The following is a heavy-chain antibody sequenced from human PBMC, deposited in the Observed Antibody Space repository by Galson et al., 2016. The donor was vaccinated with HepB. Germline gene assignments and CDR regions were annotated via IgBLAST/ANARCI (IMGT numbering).Heavy chain of an antibody. J-gene: IGHJ4*02. CDR3: AREGATSIGGFGY. V-gene: IGHV1-46*01. Sequence: SVKVSCKASGYTFTSYYMHWVRQAPGQGLEWMGIINPSGGSTSYAQNFQGRVTMTRGTSTSTVYMELSSLRSEDSAMYYCAREGATSIGGFGYWGQGTLVTGSS. CDR2: INPSGGST. CDR1: GYTFTSYY. D-gene: IGHD1-26*01.